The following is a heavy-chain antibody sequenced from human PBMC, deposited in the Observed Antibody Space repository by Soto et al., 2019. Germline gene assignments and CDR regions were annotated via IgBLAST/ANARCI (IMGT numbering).Heavy chain of an antibody. CDR1: GFSLSNARMG. Sequence: SGPTLVNPTETLTLTCTVSGFSLSNARMGVSWIRQPPGKALEWLAHIFSNDEKSYSTSLKSRLTISKDTSKSQVVLTMTNMDPVDTATYYCARIRAPFDYTIYYYFAYWGQGTLVTVSS. CDR2: IFSNDEK. CDR3: ARIRAPFDYTIYYYFAY. V-gene: IGHV2-26*01. D-gene: IGHD4-4*01. J-gene: IGHJ4*02.